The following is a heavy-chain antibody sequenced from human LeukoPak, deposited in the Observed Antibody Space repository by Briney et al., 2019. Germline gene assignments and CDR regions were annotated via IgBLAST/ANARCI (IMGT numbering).Heavy chain of an antibody. J-gene: IGHJ4*02. CDR2: IYYSGST. V-gene: IGHV4-39*07. D-gene: IGHD7-27*01. Sequence: ASETLSLTCTVSGGSISSSSYYWGWIRQPPGKGLEWIGSIYYSGSTYYNPSLKSRVTISVDTSKNQFSLKLSSVTAADTAVYYCARLAWGRLDYWGQGTLVTVSS. CDR3: ARLAWGRLDY. CDR1: GGSISSSSYY.